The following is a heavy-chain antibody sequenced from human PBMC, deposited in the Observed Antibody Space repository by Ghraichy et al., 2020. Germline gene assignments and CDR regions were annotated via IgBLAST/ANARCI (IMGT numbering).Heavy chain of an antibody. CDR3: AIRKFYYYGMDV. J-gene: IGHJ6*02. Sequence: GSLSLTCDVSGGSFSGDYWSWIRQPPGKGLEWIGEIDHTGGTNYNPSLESRVTISLDTSKNHLSLNLSPVTAADTAVYYCAIRKFYYYGMDVWGHGTTVTVSS. V-gene: IGHV4-34*01. D-gene: IGHD1-14*01. CDR1: GGSFSGDY. CDR2: IDHTGGT.